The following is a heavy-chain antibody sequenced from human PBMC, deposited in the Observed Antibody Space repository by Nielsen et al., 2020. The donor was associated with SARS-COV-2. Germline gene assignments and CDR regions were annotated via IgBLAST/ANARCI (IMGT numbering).Heavy chain of an antibody. Sequence: GESLKISCTASGFIFSSYAMSWVRQAPGKGLEWVSAISGSGGRTYYADSVKGRFTISRDNSKNTLYLQMNTLRAEDTAVYYCARDSNWKFDYWGQGTLVTVSS. CDR3: ARDSNWKFDY. D-gene: IGHD1-20*01. CDR1: GFIFSSYA. CDR2: ISGSGGRT. V-gene: IGHV3-23*01. J-gene: IGHJ4*02.